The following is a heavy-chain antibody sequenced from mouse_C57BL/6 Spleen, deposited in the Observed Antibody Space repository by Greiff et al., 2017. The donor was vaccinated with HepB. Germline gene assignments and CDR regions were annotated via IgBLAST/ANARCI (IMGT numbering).Heavy chain of an antibody. CDR1: GYSITSGYY. CDR3: ARDYGSSYNWYFDV. V-gene: IGHV3-6*01. Sequence: DVQLQESGPGLVKPSQSLSLTCSVTGYSITSGYYWYWIRQFPGNKLEWMGYISYDGSNNYNPSLKNRISITRDTSKNQFFLKLNSVTTEDSATYYCARDYGSSYNWYFDVWGKGTTVTVSS. D-gene: IGHD1-1*01. J-gene: IGHJ1*03. CDR2: ISYDGSN.